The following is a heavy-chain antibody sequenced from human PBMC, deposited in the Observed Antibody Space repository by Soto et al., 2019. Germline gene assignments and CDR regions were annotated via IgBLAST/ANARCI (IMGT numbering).Heavy chain of an antibody. J-gene: IGHJ4*02. Sequence: QVQLVQSGAEVKKPGASVKVSCKASGYTFTGYYMHWVRQAPGQGLEWMGWINPNSGGTNYAQKFQGRVTMTRDTSIRTAYMELSRLRSDDTAVYYCARDHFQDTATGEVPGYWGQGTLVTVSS. D-gene: IGHD5-18*01. CDR1: GYTFTGYY. CDR2: INPNSGGT. V-gene: IGHV1-2*02. CDR3: ARDHFQDTATGEVPGY.